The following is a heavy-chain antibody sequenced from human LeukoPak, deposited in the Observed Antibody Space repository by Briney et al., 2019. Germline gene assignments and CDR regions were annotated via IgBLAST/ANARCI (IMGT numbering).Heavy chain of an antibody. J-gene: IGHJ3*02. D-gene: IGHD3-22*01. CDR2: IKQDGSKK. CDR3: ARDSSGYYYPDAFDI. CDR1: GFTFSSYW. Sequence: GGSLRVSCAASGFTFSSYWMSWVRQAPGKGLEWVANIKQDGSKKYYVDSVKGRFTISRDNAKNSLYLQMNSLRAEDTAVYYCARDSSGYYYPDAFDIWGQATMVTVSS. V-gene: IGHV3-7*04.